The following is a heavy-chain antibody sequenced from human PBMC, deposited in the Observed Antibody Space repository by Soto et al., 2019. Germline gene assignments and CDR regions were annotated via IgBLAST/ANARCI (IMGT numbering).Heavy chain of an antibody. CDR1: GFTFSSYS. CDR3: ARDRKGYVHYWGGFDY. J-gene: IGHJ4*02. CDR2: ISSSSSTI. V-gene: IGHV3-48*02. D-gene: IGHD4-17*01. Sequence: EVQLVESGGGLVQPGGSLRLSCAASGFTFSSYSMNWVRQAPGKGLEWVSYISSSSSTIYYADSVKGRFTISRDNAKNSLYLQMNSLRDEDTAVYYCARDRKGYVHYWGGFDYWGQGTLVTVSS.